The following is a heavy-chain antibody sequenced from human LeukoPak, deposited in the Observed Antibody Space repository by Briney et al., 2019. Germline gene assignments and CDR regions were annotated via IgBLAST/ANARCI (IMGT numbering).Heavy chain of an antibody. J-gene: IGHJ4*02. D-gene: IGHD3-10*01. CDR2: INSDGSST. CDR3: ARVYYYGSGSSLGYFDY. Sequence: GGSLRLSCAASGFTFSSYWMHWVRQAPGKGLVRVSRINSDGSSTSYADSVKGRFTISRDNAKNTLYLQMNSLRAEDTAVYYCARVYYYGSGSSLGYFDYWGQGTLVTVSS. V-gene: IGHV3-74*01. CDR1: GFTFSSYW.